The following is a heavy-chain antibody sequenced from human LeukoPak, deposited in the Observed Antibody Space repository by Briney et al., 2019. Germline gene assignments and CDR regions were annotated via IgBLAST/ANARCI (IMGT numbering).Heavy chain of an antibody. D-gene: IGHD3-10*01. V-gene: IGHV3-23*01. CDR2: ISGSGGST. Sequence: GGSLRLSCAASEFTLSSYAMTWVRQAPGKGLEWVSGISGSGGSTFYADSVKGRFTISRDNPKNTLYLQMNSLRAEDTAVYYCAKASVWTMVRVVSYFDEWGQGIQVTVSS. CDR1: EFTLSSYA. CDR3: AKASVWTMVRVVSYFDE. J-gene: IGHJ4*02.